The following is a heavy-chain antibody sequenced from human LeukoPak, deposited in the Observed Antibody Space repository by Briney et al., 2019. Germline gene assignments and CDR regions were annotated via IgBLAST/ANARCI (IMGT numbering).Heavy chain of an antibody. CDR3: ARDRGHSGYDLYDY. CDR1: GFTTHYW. D-gene: IGHD5-12*01. V-gene: IGHV3-7*01. Sequence: GGSLRLSCTASGFTTHYWLNWVRQSPGKGLEWVANIDRDGRVQHYVDSVEGRFTISRDTAKDSLYLQMNSLRAEDTAVYYCARDRGHSGYDLYDYWGQGTLVTVSS. CDR2: IDRDGRVQ. J-gene: IGHJ4*02.